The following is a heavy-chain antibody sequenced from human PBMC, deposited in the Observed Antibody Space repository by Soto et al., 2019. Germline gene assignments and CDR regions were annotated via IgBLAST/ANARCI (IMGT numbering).Heavy chain of an antibody. CDR3: AGPGYSSQDY. J-gene: IGHJ4*02. CDR1: GFTFSSYA. V-gene: IGHV3-23*01. CDR2: ISGSGDST. Sequence: GGSLRLSCAASGFTFSSYAMYWVRQAPGKGLEWVSAISGSGDSTDYADSVKGRFTISRDNSKNTLYLQMNRLRAEDTAVYYCAGPGYSSQDYWGQGALVTVSS. D-gene: IGHD5-18*01.